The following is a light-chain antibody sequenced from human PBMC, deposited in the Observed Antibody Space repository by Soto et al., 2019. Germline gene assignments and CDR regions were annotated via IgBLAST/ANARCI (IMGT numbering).Light chain of an antibody. CDR3: QQLSRYPLT. CDR2: SAS. Sequence: IPLTQSPSSLSASVGDRVTITCRASQGINNYLAWYQQKPGKAPDLLIYSASTLQSGVPSRFSGSGSETEFSLTIRALQPEDFATYYCQQLSRYPLTFGGGTKVDIK. J-gene: IGKJ4*01. CDR1: QGINNY. V-gene: IGKV1-9*01.